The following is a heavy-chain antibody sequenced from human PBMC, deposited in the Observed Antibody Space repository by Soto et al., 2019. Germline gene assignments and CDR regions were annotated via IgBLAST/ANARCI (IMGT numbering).Heavy chain of an antibody. CDR1: GYTFITHG. Sequence: QVRLVQSGAEVKKPGASVKVSCKASGYTFITHGISWVRQAPGQGLEWMGRISAYNGDTKYAQKFQGRVNLNTDKSTTTAYMEMRSLRSDDTAVYYCARDGTGGVLGLNKYYYVDVWGEGTTVTVSS. J-gene: IGHJ6*03. CDR3: ARDGTGGVLGLNKYYYVDV. V-gene: IGHV1-18*01. D-gene: IGHD2-8*02. CDR2: ISAYNGDT.